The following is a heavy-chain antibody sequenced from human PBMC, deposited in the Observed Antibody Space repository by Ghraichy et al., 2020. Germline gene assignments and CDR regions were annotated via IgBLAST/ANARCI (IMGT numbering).Heavy chain of an antibody. V-gene: IGHV3-30-3*01. CDR2: ISYDGSNK. J-gene: IGHJ6*02. CDR3: AREGYGVDGMDV. CDR1: GFTFSSYA. D-gene: IGHD4-17*01. Sequence: GGSLRLSCAASGFTFSSYAMHWVRQAPGKGLEWVAVISYDGSNKYYADSVKGRFTISRDNSKNTLYLQMNSLRAEDTAVYYCAREGYGVDGMDVWGQGTTVTVSS.